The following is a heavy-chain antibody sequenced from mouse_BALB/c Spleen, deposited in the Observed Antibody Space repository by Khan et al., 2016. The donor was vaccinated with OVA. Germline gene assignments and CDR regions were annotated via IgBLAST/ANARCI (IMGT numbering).Heavy chain of an antibody. Sequence: EVQLQESGPELVKPGASVKMSCKASGYTFSNYVMHWVKQKPGQGLEWIAYINPYNAGPKYTEKFKGKATLTSDNSSSTAYMELSSLTSEDSAVYYCARDASSSCYAMDYWRQGTSVTVSS. CDR1: GYTFSNYV. V-gene: IGHV1S136*01. D-gene: IGHD1-1*01. J-gene: IGHJ4*01. CDR3: ARDASSSCYAMDY. CDR2: INPYNAGP.